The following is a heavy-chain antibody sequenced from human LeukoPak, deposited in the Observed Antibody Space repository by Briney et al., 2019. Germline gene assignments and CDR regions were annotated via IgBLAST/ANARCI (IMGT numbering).Heavy chain of an antibody. CDR1: GFTFSDYE. CDR3: ARDRIAVAGTL. V-gene: IGHV3-48*03. Sequence: GGSLRLSCAASGFTFSDYEVNWVRQAPGKGLEWVSSISSTGNTIYYADSVKGRFTISRDNAKNSLYLQMSSLKTEDTAVYYCARDRIAVAGTLWGQGTLVTVSS. D-gene: IGHD6-19*01. CDR2: ISSTGNTI. J-gene: IGHJ4*02.